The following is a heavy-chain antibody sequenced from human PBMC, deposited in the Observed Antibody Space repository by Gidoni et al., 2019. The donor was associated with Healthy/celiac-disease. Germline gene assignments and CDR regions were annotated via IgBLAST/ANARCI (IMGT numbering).Heavy chain of an antibody. CDR3: ANGAFRWLWSPFDY. D-gene: IGHD3-22*01. CDR2: ISWKSGSI. J-gene: IGHJ4*02. Sequence: EVQLVESGGGLVQPGRSLRLSCAASGFTFDDYAMHWVRQAPGKGLEWVSGISWKSGSIGYADSVKGRFTISRDNAKNSLYLQMNSLRAEDTALYYCANGAFRWLWSPFDYWGQGTLVTVSS. CDR1: GFTFDDYA. V-gene: IGHV3-9*01.